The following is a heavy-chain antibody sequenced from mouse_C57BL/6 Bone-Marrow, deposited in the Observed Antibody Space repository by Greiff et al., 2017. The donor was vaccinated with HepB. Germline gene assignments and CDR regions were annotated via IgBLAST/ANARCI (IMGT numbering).Heavy chain of an antibody. CDR3: ARYGRPYAMDY. D-gene: IGHD1-2*01. CDR1: GYTFTSYW. V-gene: IGHV1-50*01. Sequence: QVQLQQPGAELVKPGASVKLSCKASGYTFTSYWMQWVKQRPGQGLEWIGEIDPSDSYTNYNQKFKGKATLTVDTSSSTAYMQLSSLTSEDSAVYYCARYGRPYAMDYWGQGTSVTVSS. J-gene: IGHJ4*01. CDR2: IDPSDSYT.